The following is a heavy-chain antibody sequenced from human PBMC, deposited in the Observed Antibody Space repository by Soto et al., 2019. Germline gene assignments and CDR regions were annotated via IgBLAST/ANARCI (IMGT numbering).Heavy chain of an antibody. CDR2: IHNSGTS. CDR1: GDTSTSYY. Sequence: SEPQSLTFPLSGDTSTSYYWGWIRQAPGKGMEWIGHIHNSGTSTHNPSLNGRVTISIDMSKKQFSLKLTSLTSADTAVYYCAKDFDYSVSYTWFDAWSQVTMVTVAS. J-gene: IGHJ5*02. V-gene: IGHV4-59*01. CDR3: AKDFDYSVSYTWFDA. D-gene: IGHD1-26*01.